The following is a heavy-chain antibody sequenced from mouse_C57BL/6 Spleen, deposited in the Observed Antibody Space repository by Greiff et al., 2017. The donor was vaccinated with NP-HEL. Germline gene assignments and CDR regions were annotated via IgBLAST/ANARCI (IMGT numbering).Heavy chain of an antibody. CDR2: INPNNGGT. D-gene: IGHD2-2*01. V-gene: IGHV1-22*01. CDR3: ARLEGYDWFAY. CDR1: GYTFTDYN. J-gene: IGHJ3*01. Sequence: VQLQQSGPELVKPGASVKMSCKASGYTFTDYNMHWVKQSHGKSLEWIGYINPNNGGTSYNQKFKGKATLTVNKSSSTAYMELRSLTSEESAVYYCARLEGYDWFAYWGQGTLVTVSA.